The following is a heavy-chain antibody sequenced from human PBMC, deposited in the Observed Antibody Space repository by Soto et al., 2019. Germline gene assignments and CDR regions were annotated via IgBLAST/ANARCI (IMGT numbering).Heavy chain of an antibody. J-gene: IGHJ5*02. CDR2: MNPNSGNT. D-gene: IGHD6-6*01. Sequence: QVQLVQSGAEVKKPGASVKVSCKASGYTFTSYDINWVRQATGQGLEWMGWMNPNSGNTGYAQKFQGRVTMTRNTSISTAYMELSSLRSEDTAVYYCARGGLIVARRNGNWFDPWGQGTLVTVSS. CDR1: GYTFTSYD. V-gene: IGHV1-8*01. CDR3: ARGGLIVARRNGNWFDP.